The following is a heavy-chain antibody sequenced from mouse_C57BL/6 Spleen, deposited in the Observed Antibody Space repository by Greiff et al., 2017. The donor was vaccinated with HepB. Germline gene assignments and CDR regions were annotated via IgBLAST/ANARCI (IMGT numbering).Heavy chain of an antibody. CDR2: IYPGDGDT. CDR1: GYAFSSSW. J-gene: IGHJ4*01. Sequence: QVQLQQSGPELVKPGASVKISCKASGYAFSSSWMNWVKQRPGKGLEWIGRIYPGDGDTNYNGKFKGKATLTADKSSSTAYRQLSSLTSEDSAVYFCASHRGYYAMDYWGQGTSVTVSS. CDR3: ASHRGYYAMDY. V-gene: IGHV1-82*01.